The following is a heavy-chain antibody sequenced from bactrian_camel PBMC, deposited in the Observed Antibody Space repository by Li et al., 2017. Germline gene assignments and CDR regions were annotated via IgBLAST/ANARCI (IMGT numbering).Heavy chain of an antibody. D-gene: IGHD1*01. CDR2: IATGSGNT. Sequence: VQLVESGGGSVQAGGSLRLSCAASAYTYNRNCMAWFRQAPGKEREGVARIATGSGNTYYADSVKGRFTISQDNAKNTVYLQMNSLKVEDTSMYYCAYDSGACGEFERYFIDWGRGTQVTVS. CDR3: AYDSGACGEFERYFID. CDR1: AYTYNRNC. V-gene: IGHV3S1*01. J-gene: IGHJ4*01.